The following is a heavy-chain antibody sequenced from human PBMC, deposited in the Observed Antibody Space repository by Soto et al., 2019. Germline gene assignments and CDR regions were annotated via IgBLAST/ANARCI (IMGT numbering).Heavy chain of an antibody. J-gene: IGHJ4*02. CDR3: ASRDPGTSVDY. CDR2: IYRTGST. D-gene: IGHD1-7*01. V-gene: IGHV4-4*02. Sequence: SCKASGYTFTSNNWWTWVRQPPGQGLEWIGEIYRTGSTNYNPSLKSRVTISLDKSENQFSLKVTSLTAADTAVYYCASRDPGTSVDYWGQGTWVTVS. CDR1: GYTFTSNNW.